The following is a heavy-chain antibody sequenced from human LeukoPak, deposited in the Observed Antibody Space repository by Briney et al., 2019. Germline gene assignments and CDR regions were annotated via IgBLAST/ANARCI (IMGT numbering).Heavy chain of an antibody. D-gene: IGHD3-10*01. V-gene: IGHV3-9*01. CDR2: IMWRSGST. CDR3: TKDLTPGGADV. CDR1: GFTFSSYW. Sequence: GGSLRLSCAASGFTFSSYWMHWVRQASGKGLEWVAGIMWRSGSTGYGDSVKGRFTISRDNAKKSLYLQMNGLRVEDTAFYYCTKDLTPGGADVWGQGTTVTVSS. J-gene: IGHJ6*02.